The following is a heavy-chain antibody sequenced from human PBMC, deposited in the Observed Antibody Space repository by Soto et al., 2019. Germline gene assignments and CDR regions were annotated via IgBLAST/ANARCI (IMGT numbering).Heavy chain of an antibody. V-gene: IGHV4-39*01. CDR3: ARPIFNYYDSSGYYRDRAFDI. J-gene: IGHJ3*02. CDR1: GGSISSSSYY. Sequence: LSLTCTVSGGSISSSSYYWGWIRQPPGKGLEWIGSIYYSGSTYYNPSLKSRVTISVDTSKDQFSLKLSSVTAADTAVYYCARPIFNYYDSSGYYRDRAFDIWGQGTMVTVSS. D-gene: IGHD3-22*01. CDR2: IYYSGST.